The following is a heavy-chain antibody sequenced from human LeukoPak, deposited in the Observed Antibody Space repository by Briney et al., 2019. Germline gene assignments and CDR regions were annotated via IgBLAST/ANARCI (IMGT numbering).Heavy chain of an antibody. CDR2: IKSKTDGGTT. D-gene: IGHD2-2*01. Sequence: GXSLXLSCAAAGFTFINAXXSWVRQAPGXXLEWVGRIKSKTDGGTTDYAAPVKGRFTISRDDSKNTLYLQMNSLKTEDTAVYYCTTIAYHDYWGLGTLVTVSS. CDR3: TTIAYHDY. J-gene: IGHJ4*02. V-gene: IGHV3-15*01. CDR1: GFTFINAX.